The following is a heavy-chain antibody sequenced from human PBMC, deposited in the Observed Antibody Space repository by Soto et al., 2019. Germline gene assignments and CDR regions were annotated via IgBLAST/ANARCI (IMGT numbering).Heavy chain of an antibody. CDR2: IFYTGNT. J-gene: IGHJ6*02. D-gene: IGHD3-10*01. CDR1: GASISSFY. Sequence: SETLDLSCTVSGASISSFYWSWIRQPPGKGLEWLGYIFYTGNTNYNPSLKSRVTMSVDTSKNQVSLKLSAVTAADTAVYFCARAAYGSGSYYAPHYYYAMDVWGQGTTVTVSS. CDR3: ARAAYGSGSYYAPHYYYAMDV. V-gene: IGHV4-59*01.